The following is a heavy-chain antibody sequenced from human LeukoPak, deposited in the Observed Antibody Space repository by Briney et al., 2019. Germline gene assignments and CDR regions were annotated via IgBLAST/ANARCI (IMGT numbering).Heavy chain of an antibody. CDR3: ATPYDILTGYLGTAFDI. CDR1: GGSISSNKW. D-gene: IGHD3-9*01. Sequence: PSETLSLTCDVSGGSISSNKWWNWVRQPPGKGLEWIGEIYHSGNSNYNPSLKSRVTISVDTSKNQFSLKLSSVTAADTAVYYCATPYDILTGYLGTAFDIWGQGTMVTVSS. V-gene: IGHV4-4*02. J-gene: IGHJ3*02. CDR2: IYHSGNS.